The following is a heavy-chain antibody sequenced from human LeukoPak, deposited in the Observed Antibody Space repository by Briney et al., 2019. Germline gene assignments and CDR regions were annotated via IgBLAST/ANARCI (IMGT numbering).Heavy chain of an antibody. J-gene: IGHJ5*02. CDR3: ARRIGWFDP. CDR1: GGSISSYY. CDR2: IYYSGST. Sequence: SETLSLTCTVSGGSISSYYWSWIRQPPGKGLEWIGYIYYSGSTNYNPSLESRVTISVDTSKNQFSLKLSSVTAADTAVYYCARRIGWFDPWGQGTLVTVSS. D-gene: IGHD2-15*01. V-gene: IGHV4-59*08.